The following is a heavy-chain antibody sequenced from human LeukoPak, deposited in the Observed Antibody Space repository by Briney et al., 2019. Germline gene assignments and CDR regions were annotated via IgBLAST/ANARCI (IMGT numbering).Heavy chain of an antibody. J-gene: IGHJ6*02. V-gene: IGHV4-59*01. CDR1: GGSISSYH. D-gene: IGHD4-17*01. Sequence: SDTLSLLCTVSGGSISSYHGRWTRQPPGKGVEWSGYIYYSGSTNYNPSLKSRVTISVDTSKNQFSLKLSSVTAADTAVYYCARESDGRLSGMDVWGQGTTVTVSS. CDR2: IYYSGST. CDR3: ARESDGRLSGMDV.